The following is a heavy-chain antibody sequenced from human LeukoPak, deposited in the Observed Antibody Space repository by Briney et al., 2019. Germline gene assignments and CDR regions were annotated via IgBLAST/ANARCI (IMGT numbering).Heavy chain of an antibody. CDR1: GYTFTSYY. CDR2: INPSGGST. D-gene: IGHD6-13*01. Sequence: ASVKVSCKAFGYTFTSYYMHWVRQAPGQGLEWMGIINPSGGSTSYAQKFQGRVTMTTDTSTSTAYMELRSLRSDDTAVYYCARDSSSWSLFDYWGQGTLVTVSS. J-gene: IGHJ4*02. V-gene: IGHV1-46*01. CDR3: ARDSSSWSLFDY.